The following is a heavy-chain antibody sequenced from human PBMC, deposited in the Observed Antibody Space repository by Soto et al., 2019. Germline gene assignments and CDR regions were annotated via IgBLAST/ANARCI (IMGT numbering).Heavy chain of an antibody. J-gene: IGHJ6*04. CDR1: GFTFSSYG. V-gene: IGHV3-30*18. CDR3: AKDLLGPGRAYGMDV. CDR2: ISYDGSNK. D-gene: IGHD7-27*01. Sequence: QVQLVESGGGVVQPGRSLRLSCAASGFTFSSYGMHWVRQAPGKGLEWVAVISYDGSNKYYADSVKGRFTISRDHSKNTLYLQMNSLRAEDTAVYYCAKDLLGPGRAYGMDVWGKGTTVTVSS.